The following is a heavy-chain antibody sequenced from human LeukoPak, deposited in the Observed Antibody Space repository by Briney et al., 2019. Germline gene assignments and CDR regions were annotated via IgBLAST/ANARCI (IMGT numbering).Heavy chain of an antibody. J-gene: IGHJ4*02. CDR1: GFIFSSYA. V-gene: IGHV3-23*01. CDR2: ISGGADTI. CDR3: AKAYHDTTYFDS. Sequence: PGGSLRLSCAVSGFIFSSYAMSWVRQAPGKGLEWVSAISGGADTIYYADSVRGRFTISRDNSKNTLYLQMNSLRAEDTAVYYCAKAYHDTTYFDSWGQGTLVTVSS. D-gene: IGHD1-14*01.